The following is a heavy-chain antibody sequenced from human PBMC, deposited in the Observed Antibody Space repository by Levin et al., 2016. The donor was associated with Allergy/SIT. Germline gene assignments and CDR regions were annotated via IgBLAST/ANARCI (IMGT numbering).Heavy chain of an antibody. CDR3: ATGAPLQSTYFQH. CDR2: IYYSGST. D-gene: IGHD1-26*01. Sequence: WIRQPPGKGLEWIGYIYYSGSTYYNPSLKSRVTISVDTSKNQFSLKLSSVTAADTAVYYCATGAPLQSTYFQHWGQGTLVTVSS. J-gene: IGHJ1*01. V-gene: IGHV4-31*02.